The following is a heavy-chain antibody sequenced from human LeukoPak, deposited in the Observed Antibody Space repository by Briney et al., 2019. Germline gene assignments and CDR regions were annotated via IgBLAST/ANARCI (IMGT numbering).Heavy chain of an antibody. CDR3: ARDRVVRGVIAPLDY. D-gene: IGHD3-10*01. Sequence: PGGSLRLSCAASGFTFSSYAMHWVRQAPGEGLEWVAVISYDGSNKYYADSVKGRFTISRDNSKNTLYLQMNSLRAEDTAVYYCARDRVVRGVIAPLDYWGQGTLVTVSS. V-gene: IGHV3-30-3*01. CDR1: GFTFSSYA. CDR2: ISYDGSNK. J-gene: IGHJ4*02.